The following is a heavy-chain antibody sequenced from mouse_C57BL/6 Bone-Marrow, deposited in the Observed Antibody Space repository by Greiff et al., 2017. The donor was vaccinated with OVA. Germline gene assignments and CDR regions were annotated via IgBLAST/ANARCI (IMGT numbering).Heavy chain of an antibody. CDR1: GFTFSSYA. CDR2: ISSGGDYL. Sequence: EVQLQESGDGLVKPGGSLKLSCAASGFTFSSYAMSWVRQTPATRLAWVAYISSGGDYLYYASTVTGRFTISRDSGRNTLYRQMSRLKSEDTAMYYCTRERGYGRLRRDAMDYWGQGTSGTVSS. CDR3: TRERGYGRLRRDAMDY. D-gene: IGHD1-2*01. J-gene: IGHJ4*01. V-gene: IGHV5-9-1*02.